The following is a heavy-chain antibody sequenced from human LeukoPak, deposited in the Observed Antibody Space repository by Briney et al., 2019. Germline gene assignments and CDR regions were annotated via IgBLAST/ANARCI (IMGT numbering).Heavy chain of an antibody. Sequence: ASVKVSCKASGYTFTSCYMHWVRQAPGQGLEWMGIINPSGGSTSYAQKLQGRVTMTTDTSTSTAYMELRSLRSDDTAVYYCARDRIAAAGIGRVDFFDYWGQGTLVTVSS. CDR3: ARDRIAAAGIGRVDFFDY. CDR2: INPSGGST. V-gene: IGHV1-46*01. D-gene: IGHD6-13*01. CDR1: GYTFTSCY. J-gene: IGHJ4*02.